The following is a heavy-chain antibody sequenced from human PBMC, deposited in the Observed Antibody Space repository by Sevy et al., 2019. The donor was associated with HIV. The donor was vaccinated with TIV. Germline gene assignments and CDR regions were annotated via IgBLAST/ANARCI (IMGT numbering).Heavy chain of an antibody. D-gene: IGHD4-17*01. J-gene: IGHJ6*03. Sequence: GESLKISCVASGFTFSKYWMSWVRQAPGKGLEWVANIQEDGSGKYYVDAVKGRFTISRDNAKNSLYLQMNSLRAEDTAVYYCATDPFSVTSSNDYMDVWGKGTTVTVSS. CDR2: IQEDGSGK. CDR3: ATDPFSVTSSNDYMDV. CDR1: GFTFSKYW. V-gene: IGHV3-7*01.